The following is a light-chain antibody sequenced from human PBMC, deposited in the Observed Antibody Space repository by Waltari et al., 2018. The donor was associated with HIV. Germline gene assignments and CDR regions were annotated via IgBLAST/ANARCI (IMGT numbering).Light chain of an antibody. V-gene: IGKV4-1*01. Sequence: DIVMTQSPASLALSLGERATITYKSSQSVLYSSNNTNFLAWYQQKSGQRPKLLVYWASTRESGVPDRFSGSGSGTDFTLTISSLQAEDVAVYFCQQHYTTPYTFGQGTNLEIK. CDR1: QSVLYSSNNTNF. CDR2: WAS. CDR3: QQHYTTPYT. J-gene: IGKJ2*01.